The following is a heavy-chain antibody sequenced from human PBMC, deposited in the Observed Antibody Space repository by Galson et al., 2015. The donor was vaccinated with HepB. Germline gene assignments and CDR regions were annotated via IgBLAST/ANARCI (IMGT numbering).Heavy chain of an antibody. CDR3: ARVRAPAAPGLARGAGYYYGMDV. CDR1: GYTFTSYY. J-gene: IGHJ6*02. V-gene: IGHV1-46*01. D-gene: IGHD2-2*01. Sequence: SVKVSCKASGYTFTSYYMHWVRQAPGQGLEWMGIINPSGGSTSYAQKFQGRVTMTRDTSTSTVYTELSSLRSEDTAVYYCARVRAPAAPGLARGAGYYYGMDVWGQGTTVTVSS. CDR2: INPSGGST.